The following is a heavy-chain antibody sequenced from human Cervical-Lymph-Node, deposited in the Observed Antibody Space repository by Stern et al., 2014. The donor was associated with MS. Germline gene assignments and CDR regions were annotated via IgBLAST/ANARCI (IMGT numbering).Heavy chain of an antibody. Sequence: QVQLQESGPGLVKPSETLSLTCTVSGGSISSSSYYWGWIRQPPGKGLEWIGSIYYSGGTYYNPSLESRLTISIDTSKNQFSLKRSFGTAADTGVFYCARNRLWFGETANWFDPWGQGTLVTVSS. CDR2: IYYSGGT. CDR1: GGSISSSSYY. V-gene: IGHV4-39*01. CDR3: ARNRLWFGETANWFDP. D-gene: IGHD3-10*01. J-gene: IGHJ5*02.